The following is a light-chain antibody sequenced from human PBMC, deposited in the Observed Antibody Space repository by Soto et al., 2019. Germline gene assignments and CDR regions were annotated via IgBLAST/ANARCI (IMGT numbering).Light chain of an antibody. CDR1: SSDVGDYNY. J-gene: IGLJ2*01. V-gene: IGLV2-14*01. Sequence: QSALTQPASVSWSPGQSITISCTGTSSDVGDYNYVSWYQQHPGKAPKLIIYGVSNRPSGISNRFSGSKSGNTASLTVSGLQAEDEADYYCSSYTATNTLVFGGGTKLTVL. CDR3: SSYTATNTLV. CDR2: GVS.